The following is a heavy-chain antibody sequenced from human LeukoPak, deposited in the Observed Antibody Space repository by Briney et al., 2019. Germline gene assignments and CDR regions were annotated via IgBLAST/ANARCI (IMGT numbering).Heavy chain of an antibody. CDR3: TRRYNYDSGGYYYVRDAFDI. CDR2: IRSKAYGGTT. J-gene: IGHJ3*02. D-gene: IGHD3-22*01. CDR1: GFTFCDYV. Sequence: GGSLRLSCTASGFTFCDYVMSWVRQAPGKGLEWVGFIRSKAYGGTTKNAASVKGRFTISRDDSRSIAYLQMNSLKTEDTAVYYCTRRYNYDSGGYYYVRDAFDIWGQGTMVTVSS. V-gene: IGHV3-49*04.